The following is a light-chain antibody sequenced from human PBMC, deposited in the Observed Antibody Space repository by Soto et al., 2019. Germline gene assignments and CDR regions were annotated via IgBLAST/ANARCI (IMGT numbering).Light chain of an antibody. V-gene: IGKV3D-7*01. CDR1: QSVSSSY. Sequence: PGERVTLSCRASQSVSSSYLTWYQQKPGQAPRLLIYGASTRATSIPARFSGSGSGTDFTLTISSLQPEDFAVYYCQKDHNLQTFGQGTK. J-gene: IGKJ1*01. CDR3: QKDHNLQT. CDR2: GAS.